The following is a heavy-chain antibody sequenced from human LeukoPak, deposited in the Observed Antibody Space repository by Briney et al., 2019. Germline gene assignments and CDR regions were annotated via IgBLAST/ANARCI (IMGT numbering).Heavy chain of an antibody. V-gene: IGHV4-39*07. CDR3: ARGHGYWYYYYYYMDV. D-gene: IGHD6-13*01. CDR1: SGSISTSNYY. CDR2: INHSGST. Sequence: PSETLPLTCTVSSGSISTSNYYWSWIRQPPGKGLEWIGEINHSGSTNYNPSLKSRVTISVDTSKNQYSLQLSSATAADTAVDYCARGHGYWYYYYYYMDVWGKGTTVTVSS. J-gene: IGHJ6*03.